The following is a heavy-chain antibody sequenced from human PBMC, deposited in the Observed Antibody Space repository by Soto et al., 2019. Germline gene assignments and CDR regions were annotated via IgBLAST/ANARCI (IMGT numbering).Heavy chain of an antibody. D-gene: IGHD1-26*01. CDR2: ISSGSSYI. CDR3: ARDRESGSLEPFDY. J-gene: IGHJ4*02. CDR1: GFTFSTYS. V-gene: IGHV3-21*01. Sequence: GGSLRLSCAASGFTFSTYSMNWVRQAPGKGLEWVSSISSGSSYIYYADSVKGRFTISRDNAKNSLYLQMNSLRAADTAVYYCARDRESGSLEPFDYWGQGTLVTVSS.